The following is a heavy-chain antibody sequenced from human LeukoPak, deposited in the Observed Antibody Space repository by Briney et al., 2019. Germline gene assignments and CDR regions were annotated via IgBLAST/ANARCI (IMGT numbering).Heavy chain of an antibody. Sequence: GGSLSLSFVASGFTFSNFWMSWVRQAPGKGLEWVANIKQDGSEKYYVDSVKGRFTISRDNAKNSLYLQMNSLRPEDTAVYYCARGVLRYFDWLPNDAFDIWGQGTMVTVSS. CDR1: GFTFSNFW. CDR2: IKQDGSEK. D-gene: IGHD3-9*01. J-gene: IGHJ3*02. CDR3: ARGVLRYFDWLPNDAFDI. V-gene: IGHV3-7*01.